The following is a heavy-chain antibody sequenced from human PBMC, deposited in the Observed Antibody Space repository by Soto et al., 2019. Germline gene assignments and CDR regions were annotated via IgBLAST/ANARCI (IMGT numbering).Heavy chain of an antibody. V-gene: IGHV3-23*01. Sequence: GGSLRLSCAASGCPFSSYAMSWVRQAPGKGLEWVSAISGSGGSTYYADSVKGRFTISRDNSKNTLYLQMNSLRAEDTAVYYCAKAIGSYYAVSDYYYYYGMDVWGQGTTVTVSS. D-gene: IGHD1-26*01. CDR2: ISGSGGST. CDR3: AKAIGSYYAVSDYYYYYGMDV. J-gene: IGHJ6*02. CDR1: GCPFSSYA.